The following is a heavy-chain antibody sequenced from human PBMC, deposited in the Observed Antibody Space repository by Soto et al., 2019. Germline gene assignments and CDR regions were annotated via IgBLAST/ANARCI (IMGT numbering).Heavy chain of an antibody. D-gene: IGHD3-10*01. V-gene: IGHV5-51*01. Sequence: GESLQISCKGSGYNCTRYWICWVRQMPGKGLEWMGIIYPGDSDTRYSPSFQGQVTISADKSISTAYLQWSSLKASDTAMYYCARSGVRGVDAFDIWGQGTMVTVSS. CDR2: IYPGDSDT. CDR3: ARSGVRGVDAFDI. J-gene: IGHJ3*02. CDR1: GYNCTRYW.